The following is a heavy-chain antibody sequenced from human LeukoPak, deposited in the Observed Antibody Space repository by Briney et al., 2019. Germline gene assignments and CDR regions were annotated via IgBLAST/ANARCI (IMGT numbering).Heavy chain of an antibody. V-gene: IGHV4-39*01. CDR3: ARLDRHYYYYGMDV. CDR1: GGSISSSSYY. Sequence: SETLSLTCTVSGGSISSSSYYWGWIRQPPGKGLEWIGSIYYSGSTYYNPSLKSRVTISVDTSKNQFSLKLSSVTAADTAVYCCARLDRHYYYYGMDVWGQGTTVTVSS. J-gene: IGHJ6*02. CDR2: IYYSGST.